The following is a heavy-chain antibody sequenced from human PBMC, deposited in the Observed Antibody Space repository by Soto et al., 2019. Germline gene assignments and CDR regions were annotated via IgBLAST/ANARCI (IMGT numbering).Heavy chain of an antibody. D-gene: IGHD6-13*01. V-gene: IGHV3-7*01. CDR3: ARTSSFAAVV. J-gene: IGHJ3*01. Sequence: DVQLVESGGGLVQPGGSLRLSCVASGFIFSSYWMSWVRQAPGKGLEWVATIKQDGSDIYYVDSVKGRFTISRDSAKTSVYLQMNSLRAEDTAVYYCARTSSFAAVVWGQGTMVIVSS. CDR2: IKQDGSDI. CDR1: GFIFSSYW.